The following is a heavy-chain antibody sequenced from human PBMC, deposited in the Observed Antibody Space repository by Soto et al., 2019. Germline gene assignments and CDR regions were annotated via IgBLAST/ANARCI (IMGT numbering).Heavy chain of an antibody. CDR1: RFTFSNYG. CDR2: ISYDVSNQ. Sequence: QVQRVESVGGVVQPGRSMRLSCTSSRFTFSNYGMHWVHQAPGTGLKCVAFISYDVSNQYYADSVKGRFTSSRDNYRNTLYLQMHSLRADDTAVYYCASGREYSVGDFDYWGQATLFPLSS. D-gene: IGHD3-16*01. V-gene: IGHV3-30-3*01. J-gene: IGHJ4*02. CDR3: ASGREYSVGDFDY.